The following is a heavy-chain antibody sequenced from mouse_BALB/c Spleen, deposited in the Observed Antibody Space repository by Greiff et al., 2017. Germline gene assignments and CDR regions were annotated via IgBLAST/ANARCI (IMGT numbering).Heavy chain of an antibody. V-gene: IGHV1S56*01. CDR1: GYTFTSYY. J-gene: IGHJ2*01. Sequence: QVHVKQSGPELVKPGASVRISCKASGYTFTSYYIHWVKQRPGQGLEWIGWIYPGNVNTKYNEKFKGKATLTADKSSSTAYMQLSSLTSEDSAVYFCARKEVYYLDYWGQGTTLTVSS. CDR3: ARKEVYYLDY. CDR2: IYPGNVNT. D-gene: IGHD2-1*01.